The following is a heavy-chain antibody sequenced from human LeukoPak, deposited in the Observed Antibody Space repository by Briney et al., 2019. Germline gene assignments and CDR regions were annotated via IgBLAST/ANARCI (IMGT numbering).Heavy chain of an antibody. V-gene: IGHV3-53*01. CDR2: IYSGGST. J-gene: IGHJ4*02. CDR3: AKDTPTPSIVGATFYFDY. D-gene: IGHD1-26*01. Sequence: GGSLRLSCAASGFTVSSNYMSWVRQAPGKGLEWVSVIYSGGSTYYADSVKGRFTISRDNSKNTLYLQMNSLRAEDTAVYYCAKDTPTPSIVGATFYFDYWGQGTLVTVSS. CDR1: GFTVSSNY.